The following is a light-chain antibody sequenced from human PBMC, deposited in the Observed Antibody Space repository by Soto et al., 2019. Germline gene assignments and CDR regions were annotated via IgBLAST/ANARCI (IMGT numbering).Light chain of an antibody. Sequence: EIVLTQSPATLSLSPGETATLSCRASQSVSSYLAWYQQKPGQAPRLLIYDASRRATGIPDRFSGSGSGTDFSLTISRLEPEDFAVYYCQQYGSSPPRSFGGGTKVDI. CDR1: QSVSSY. CDR3: QQYGSSPPRS. CDR2: DAS. V-gene: IGKV3-20*01. J-gene: IGKJ4*01.